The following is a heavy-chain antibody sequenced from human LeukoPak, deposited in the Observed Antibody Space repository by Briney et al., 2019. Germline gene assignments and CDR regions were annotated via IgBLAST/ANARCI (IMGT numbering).Heavy chain of an antibody. J-gene: IGHJ4*02. V-gene: IGHV1-2*02. CDR2: INPNNGDT. D-gene: IGHD1-26*01. CDR1: GYTFTYF. Sequence: ASVKVSVKASGYTFTYFMHWVRQAPGQGLEWMGWINPNNGDTKYAQEFQDRVTMTTDTSISTAYMELSTLKSDDTAVYYCARGGGAPHFDYWGQGTLVTVSS. CDR3: ARGGGAPHFDY.